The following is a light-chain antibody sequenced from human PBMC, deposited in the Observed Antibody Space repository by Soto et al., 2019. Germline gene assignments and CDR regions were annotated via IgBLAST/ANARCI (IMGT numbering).Light chain of an antibody. V-gene: IGKV1-5*03. CDR1: QTIYSW. CDR2: KAS. CDR3: QQYQSSPPWT. Sequence: DIQMTQSPSTLSASVGDRVTLTCRASQTIYSWLAWYQQKPGKAPNLLIYKASTLESGVPSRFSGSGSGTDFTLAISSLQPDDFSTYYCQQYQSSPPWTFGQGTKVEIK. J-gene: IGKJ1*01.